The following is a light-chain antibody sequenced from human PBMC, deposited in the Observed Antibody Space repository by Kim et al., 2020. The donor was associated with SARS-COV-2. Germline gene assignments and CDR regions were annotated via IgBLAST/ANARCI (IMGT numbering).Light chain of an antibody. Sequence: SPGERATLSCRASQSVSGSDLAWYQQKSGQAPRLLIYGASTRTTGIPDRFSGSGSGTDFTLTISRLEPEDFAVYYCLQYGRSPRTFGQGTRLEIK. V-gene: IGKV3-20*01. CDR2: GAS. J-gene: IGKJ5*01. CDR1: QSVSGSD. CDR3: LQYGRSPRT.